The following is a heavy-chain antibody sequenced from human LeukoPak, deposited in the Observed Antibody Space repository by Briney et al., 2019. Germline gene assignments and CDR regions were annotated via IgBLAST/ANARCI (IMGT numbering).Heavy chain of an antibody. J-gene: IGHJ4*02. CDR3: ARHGTASDTTGYFFWH. Sequence: GGSLRLSCAASGFTFSSYAMSWARQAPGKWLEWVAAVSGSAGSIYYADPVKGRFTVSRDNSKNTLYLEMNSLRAEDTALYYCARHGTASDTTGYFFWHWGQGTLVTVSS. D-gene: IGHD3-22*01. CDR2: VSGSAGSI. CDR1: GFTFSSYA. V-gene: IGHV3-23*01.